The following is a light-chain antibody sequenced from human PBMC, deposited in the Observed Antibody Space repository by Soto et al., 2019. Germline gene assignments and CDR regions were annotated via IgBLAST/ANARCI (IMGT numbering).Light chain of an antibody. CDR1: SSNIGAGYD. CDR2: GNS. V-gene: IGLV1-40*01. CDR3: QAYDSSLRGAKV. J-gene: IGLJ1*01. Sequence: QSVLTQPPSVSGAPGQRVTISCTGSSSNIGAGYDVHWYQQLPGTAPKLLIYGNSNRPSRVPERFSGSKSGTSSSLAITGLQAEDEADYYCQAYDSSLRGAKVFGTGTKLTVL.